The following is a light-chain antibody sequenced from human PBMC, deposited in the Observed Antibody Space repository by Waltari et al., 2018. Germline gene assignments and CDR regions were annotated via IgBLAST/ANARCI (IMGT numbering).Light chain of an antibody. CDR1: SSYVGSYHS. V-gene: IGLV2-23*02. Sequence: QSALTQPASVSGSPGQSITISCTGTSSYVGSYHSVSWYQQHPGKAPKLMIFEVSMRPSRVSNRFSGSKSGNTASLTIAGLQAEDAADYHCCSYAGGSRYVFGTGTTVTVV. CDR3: CSYAGGSRYV. J-gene: IGLJ1*01. CDR2: EVS.